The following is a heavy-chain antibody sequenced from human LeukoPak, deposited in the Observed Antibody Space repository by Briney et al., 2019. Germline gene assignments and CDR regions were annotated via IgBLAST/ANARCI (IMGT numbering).Heavy chain of an antibody. CDR1: GFAFSSLA. V-gene: IGHV3-23*01. CDR2: ISDSGSIT. D-gene: IGHD6-19*01. J-gene: IGHJ4*02. Sequence: GGSLRLSCAASGFAFSSLAMGWVRQAPGKGLEWVSVISDSGSITYYADSVKGRFTISRDNSTNTLFLQMNSLGAGETAAKYLAKDDRRTNGWYFFDYWGQGTLVTVSS. CDR3: AKDDRRTNGWYFFDY.